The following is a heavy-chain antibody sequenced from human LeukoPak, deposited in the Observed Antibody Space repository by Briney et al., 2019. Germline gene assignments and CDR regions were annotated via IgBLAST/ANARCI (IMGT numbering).Heavy chain of an antibody. J-gene: IGHJ4*02. CDR1: GASISGYF. CDR3: ARENDY. V-gene: IGHV4-59*01. CDR2: ISSSGNT. Sequence: SETLSLTCTVSGASISGYFWSWIRQPPGKGLEWIGYISSSGNTNYNPSLKSRVTISVDTSKNQFSLKLSSVTAADTAVYYCARENDYWGQGTLVTVSS.